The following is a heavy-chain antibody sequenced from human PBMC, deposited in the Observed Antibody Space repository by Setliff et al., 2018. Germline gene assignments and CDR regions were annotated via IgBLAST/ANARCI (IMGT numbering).Heavy chain of an antibody. V-gene: IGHV3-30*03. CDR3: ARTCSGSGCYAGLES. CDR2: ILDDGVKK. Sequence: GGSLRLSCAASGFTFSSYCMHWVRQAPGKGLEWVAVILDDGVKKYHADSVKGRFTISRDNSKNTLYLQMNSLRPEDTAVYYCARTCSGSGCYAGLESWGQGTPVTVSS. J-gene: IGHJ4*02. CDR1: GFTFSSYC. D-gene: IGHD2-15*01.